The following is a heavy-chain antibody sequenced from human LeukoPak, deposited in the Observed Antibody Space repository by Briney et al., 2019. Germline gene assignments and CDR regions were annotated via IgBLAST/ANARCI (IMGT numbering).Heavy chain of an antibody. CDR1: GFTFSSYA. CDR3: ARDDGSGIDY. Sequence: GGSLRLSCAASGFTFSSYAMNWVRQAPGKGLEWVSSISSSSSYIYYADSVKGRFTISRDNAKNSLYLQMNSLRAEDTAVYYCARDDGSGIDYWGQGTLVTVSS. V-gene: IGHV3-21*01. CDR2: ISSSSSYI. J-gene: IGHJ4*02. D-gene: IGHD3-10*01.